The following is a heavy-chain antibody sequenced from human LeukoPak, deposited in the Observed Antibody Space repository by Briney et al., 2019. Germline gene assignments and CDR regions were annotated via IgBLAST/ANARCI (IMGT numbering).Heavy chain of an antibody. D-gene: IGHD3-22*01. CDR2: TYYRSKWYY. Sequence: SQTLSLTCATSGDSDAWNWIRQSPSRGLEWLGRTYYRSKWYYHYAVSVKSRITINPDTSKNQFSLQLKSVTPEDTAVYYCASYDSNGYYIAYWGQGTLVTVSS. J-gene: IGHJ4*02. V-gene: IGHV6-1*01. CDR1: GDSDA. CDR3: ASYDSNGYYIAY.